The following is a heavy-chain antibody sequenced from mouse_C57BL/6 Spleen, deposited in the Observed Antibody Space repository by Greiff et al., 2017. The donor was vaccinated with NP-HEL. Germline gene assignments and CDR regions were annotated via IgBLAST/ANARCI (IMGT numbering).Heavy chain of an antibody. Sequence: EVKLMESGPELVKPGASVKISCKASGYTFTDYYMNWVKQSHGKSLEWIGDINPNNGGTSYNQKFKGKATVTVDKSSSTAYMELRSLTSEDSAVYYCAREGGNYYGSSYGWFAYWGQGTLVTVSA. CDR2: INPNNGGT. CDR3: AREGGNYYGSSYGWFAY. D-gene: IGHD1-1*01. CDR1: GYTFTDYY. J-gene: IGHJ3*01. V-gene: IGHV1-26*01.